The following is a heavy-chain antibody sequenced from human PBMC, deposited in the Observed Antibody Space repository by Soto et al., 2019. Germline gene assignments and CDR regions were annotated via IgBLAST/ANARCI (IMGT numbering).Heavy chain of an antibody. CDR1: GFTVSTKY. CDR3: ARDPWAADY. J-gene: IGHJ4*02. Sequence: EVQLVESGGGFVQPGGSLRLSCAASGFTVSTKYMSWVRQAPGKGLEWVSVIYSGGSTFYGDSVRGKFTISRDNPKKTVNLQMKSLRAEDTAVYYCARDPWAADYWGQGTLVTVSS. CDR2: IYSGGST. D-gene: IGHD3-16*01. V-gene: IGHV3-66*01.